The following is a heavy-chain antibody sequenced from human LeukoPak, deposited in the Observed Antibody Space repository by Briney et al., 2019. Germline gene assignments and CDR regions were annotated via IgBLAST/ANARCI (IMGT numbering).Heavy chain of an antibody. J-gene: IGHJ6*03. Sequence: ASVKVSCKASGYTFTSYGISWVRQAPGQGLEWMGWISAYNGNTNYAQKLQGRVTMTTDTSTSTAYMELRSLRSDDTAVYYCARGGIRYCSGGGCYYYYYYMDVWGKGTTVTVSS. V-gene: IGHV1-18*01. CDR2: ISAYNGNT. CDR3: ARGGIRYCSGGGCYYYYYYMDV. CDR1: GYTFTSYG. D-gene: IGHD2-15*01.